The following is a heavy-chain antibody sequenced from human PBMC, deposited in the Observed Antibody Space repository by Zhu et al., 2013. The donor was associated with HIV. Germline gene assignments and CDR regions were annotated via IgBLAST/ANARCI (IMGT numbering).Heavy chain of an antibody. Sequence: QVQLQQPGPRLVKPSETLSLTCAVSGASVSTYYWTWIRQAPGKRLEWIGFIDPSGKTIYNPSLTSRVTISVDTSKNQFSLKLSSVTAADTAVYYCARHSSRGMGTGIPVSGQPHYYYYMDVWGEGTTVIVSS. CDR3: ARHSSRGMGTGIPVSGQPHYYYYMDV. CDR1: GASVSTYY. J-gene: IGHJ6*03. D-gene: IGHD6-13*01. CDR2: IDPSGKT. V-gene: IGHV4-59*02.